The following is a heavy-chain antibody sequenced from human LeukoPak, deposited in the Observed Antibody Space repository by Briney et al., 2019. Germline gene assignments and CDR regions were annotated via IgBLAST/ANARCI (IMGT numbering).Heavy chain of an antibody. Sequence: GGSLRLSCAASGFTFSSYGMHWVRQAPGKGLEWVAFIRYDGSNKYYADSVKGRFTISRDNSKNTLYLQMNSLRAEDTAVYYCASHDNSGYYLYRYLTYWGQGTLVTVSS. V-gene: IGHV3-30*02. CDR1: GFTFSSYG. CDR3: ASHDNSGYYLYRYLTY. CDR2: IRYDGSNK. J-gene: IGHJ4*02. D-gene: IGHD3-22*01.